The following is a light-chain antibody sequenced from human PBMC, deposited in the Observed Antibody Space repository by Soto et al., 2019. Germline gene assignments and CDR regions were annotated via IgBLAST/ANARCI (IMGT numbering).Light chain of an antibody. CDR1: QSFSSW. CDR2: DAS. J-gene: IGKJ1*01. V-gene: IGKV1-5*01. CDR3: QQYNSYWGG. Sequence: DIQITQSPSTLYASVGDRVTITCRASQSFSSWLAWYQQKPGKAPKLLIYDASSLESGVTSRFSGSGAGTEFTLTISSLQPDEFATYHCQQYNSYWGGFGQGTKVELK.